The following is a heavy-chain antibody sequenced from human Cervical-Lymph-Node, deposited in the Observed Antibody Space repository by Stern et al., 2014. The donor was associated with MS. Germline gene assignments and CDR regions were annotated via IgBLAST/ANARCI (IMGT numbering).Heavy chain of an antibody. CDR3: ATFIPTSGTFNW. D-gene: IGHD1-1*01. Sequence: QVQLVQTGAEVKKPGASVKVSWKASGYTTTSYGITWVRPAPGQGLEWMGWISAHNGNTNYEQKFQGRVTMTTDTSTSTAYMELRSLRSDDTAIYFCATFIPTSGTFNWWGQGPLVTVSS. CDR1: GYTTTSYG. V-gene: IGHV1-18*01. J-gene: IGHJ4*02. CDR2: ISAHNGNT.